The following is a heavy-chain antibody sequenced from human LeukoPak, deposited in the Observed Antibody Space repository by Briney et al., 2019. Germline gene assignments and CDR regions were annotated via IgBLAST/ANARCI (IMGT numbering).Heavy chain of an antibody. CDR3: ARGRDNVY. CDR2: IKEDGSEK. Sequence: PGGSLRLSCAASGFTFSASWMTWVRQAPGKGLEWVASIKEDGSEKFYVDSVKGRFTTSRDNAKKSLYLQMNSLTAEDAAVYYCARGRDNVYWGQGTLVTVSS. CDR1: GFTFSASW. D-gene: IGHD5-24*01. V-gene: IGHV3-7*04. J-gene: IGHJ4*02.